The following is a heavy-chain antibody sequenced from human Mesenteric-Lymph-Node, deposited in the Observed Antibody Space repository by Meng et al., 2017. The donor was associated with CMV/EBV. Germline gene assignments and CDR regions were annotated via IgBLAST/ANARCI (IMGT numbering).Heavy chain of an antibody. CDR3: ARIHCSGGSCSHLDY. J-gene: IGHJ4*02. CDR1: GGTFSSYS. D-gene: IGHD2-15*01. Sequence: SGGTFSSYSISWVRQAPGQGLECMGGIIPILGIANYAQNLQGRVTITADKSTSTAYMELSSLRSEDTAVYYCARIHCSGGSCSHLDYWGQGTLVTVSS. V-gene: IGHV1-69*02. CDR2: IIPILGIA.